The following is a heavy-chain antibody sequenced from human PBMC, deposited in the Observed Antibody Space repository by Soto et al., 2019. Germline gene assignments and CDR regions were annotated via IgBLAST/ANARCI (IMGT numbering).Heavy chain of an antibody. V-gene: IGHV4-28*01. CDR1: GYSISSSNR. Sequence: SETLSLTCAVSGYSISSSNRWGWIRRPPGKGLEWIGYIYYSGSTYYNPSLKSRVTMSVDTSKNQFSLKLSSVTAVDTAVYYCARSPGDIVVVPAAPTVWFDPWGQGTLVTVSS. D-gene: IGHD2-2*01. J-gene: IGHJ5*02. CDR3: ARSPGDIVVVPAAPTVWFDP. CDR2: IYYSGST.